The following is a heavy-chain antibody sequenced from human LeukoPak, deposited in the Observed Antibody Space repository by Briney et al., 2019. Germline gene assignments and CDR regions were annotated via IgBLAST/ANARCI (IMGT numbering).Heavy chain of an antibody. D-gene: IGHD1-26*01. J-gene: IGHJ5*02. CDR1: AFSFNTYW. CDR2: INQVGSST. Sequence: GGSLRLSCAASAFSFNTYWMGWVRQAPGKGLEWVANINQVGSSTYYVDSVKGRFAISRDNAKNSLYLQMNSLRAEDTAVYYCARAQSYYNNWFDPWGQGTLVTVSS. V-gene: IGHV3-7*01. CDR3: ARAQSYYNNWFDP.